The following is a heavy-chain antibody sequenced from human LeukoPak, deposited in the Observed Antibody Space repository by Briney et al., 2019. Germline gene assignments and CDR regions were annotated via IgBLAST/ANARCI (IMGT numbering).Heavy chain of an antibody. CDR1: GYTLTSYY. J-gene: IGHJ4*02. Sequence: ASVKVSCKASGYTLTSYYLHWVRQAPGQGLEWMAIINPSGDTTSHAQKFQGRVTMTRDTSTSTVYMELSSLRSEDTAVYYCAREEGDYFDYWGQGTLVTVSS. CDR2: INPSGDTT. CDR3: AREEGDYFDY. V-gene: IGHV1-46*01.